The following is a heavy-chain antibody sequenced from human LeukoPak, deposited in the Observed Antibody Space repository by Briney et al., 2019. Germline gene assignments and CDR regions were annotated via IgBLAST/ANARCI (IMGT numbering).Heavy chain of an antibody. Sequence: GGSLRLSCAASGFTFSSYAMHWVRQAPGKGLEWVAVISYDGSNKYYADSVKGRFTISRDNSKNTLYLQMNSLRAEDTAVYYCARDHYGDYGGALGYWGQGTLVTVSS. CDR3: ARDHYGDYGGALGY. V-gene: IGHV3-30-3*01. D-gene: IGHD4-17*01. J-gene: IGHJ4*02. CDR1: GFTFSSYA. CDR2: ISYDGSNK.